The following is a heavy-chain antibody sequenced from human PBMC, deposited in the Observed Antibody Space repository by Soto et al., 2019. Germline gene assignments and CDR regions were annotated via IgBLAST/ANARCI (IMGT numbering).Heavy chain of an antibody. CDR1: GGSISSSSYY. CDR3: ARHGFGAYNWFDP. D-gene: IGHD3-10*01. V-gene: IGHV4-39*01. CDR2: IYYSGST. Sequence: QLQLQESGPGLVKPSETLSLTCTVSGGSISSSSYYWGWIRQPPGKGLEWIGSIYYSGSTYYNPSLKSRVTISVDTSKNQFPLKLSSVTAADTAVYYCARHGFGAYNWFDPWGQGTLVTVSS. J-gene: IGHJ5*02.